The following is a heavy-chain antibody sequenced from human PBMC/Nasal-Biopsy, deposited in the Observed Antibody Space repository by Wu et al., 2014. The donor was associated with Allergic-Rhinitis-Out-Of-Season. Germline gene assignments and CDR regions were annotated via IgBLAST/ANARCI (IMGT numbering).Heavy chain of an antibody. V-gene: IGHV4-59*12. D-gene: IGHD3-22*01. CDR1: GGSISSYY. J-gene: IGHJ6*04. Sequence: TLSLTCTVSGGSISSYYWSWIRQPPGKGLESIGHMYYTGSISYNPSLKSRVTFSVDTSKNQFSLKLSSVTAADTAVYYCARVWSFTTSSLDVWGKGTTITVSS. CDR2: MYYTGSI. CDR3: ARVWSFTTSSLDV.